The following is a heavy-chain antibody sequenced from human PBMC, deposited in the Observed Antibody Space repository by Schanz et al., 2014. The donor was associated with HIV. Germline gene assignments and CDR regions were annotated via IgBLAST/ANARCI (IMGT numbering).Heavy chain of an antibody. CDR3: AKLILGLAGVDY. Sequence: VQLLESGGGLVQPGRSLRLSCATSGFTFSSYGMHWVRQAPGKGLEWVAVISYDGSNKYYADSVKGRFTISRDNSKNTLYLQMHSLRAEDTAVYYCAKLILGLAGVDYWGQGTLVTVSS. CDR1: GFTFSSYG. D-gene: IGHD6-19*01. J-gene: IGHJ4*02. CDR2: ISYDGSNK. V-gene: IGHV3-33*05.